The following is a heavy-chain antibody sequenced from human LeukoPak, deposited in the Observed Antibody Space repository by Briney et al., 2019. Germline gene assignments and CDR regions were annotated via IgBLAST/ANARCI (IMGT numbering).Heavy chain of an antibody. CDR3: ARDKPGIAAAGMDV. CDR1: GFTFSSYS. V-gene: IGHV3-21*01. D-gene: IGHD6-13*01. J-gene: IGHJ6*03. Sequence: PGGSLRLSCAASGFTFSSYSMNWVRQARGKGLEWVSSISSSSSYIYYADSVKGRFTISRDNAKNSLYLQMNSLRAEDTAVYYCARDKPGIAAAGMDVWGKGTTVTVSS. CDR2: ISSSSSYI.